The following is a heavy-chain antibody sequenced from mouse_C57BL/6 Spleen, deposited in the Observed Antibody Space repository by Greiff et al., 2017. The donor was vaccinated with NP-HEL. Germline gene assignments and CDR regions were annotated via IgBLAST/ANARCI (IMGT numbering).Heavy chain of an antibody. CDR2: ISSGGSYT. CDR1: GFTFSSYG. J-gene: IGHJ2*01. CDR3: ARHVLGPNYFDY. V-gene: IGHV5-6*01. Sequence: EVKLMESGGDLVKPGGSLKLSCAASGFTFSSYGMSWVRQTPDKRLEWVATISSGGSYTYYPDSVKGRFTISRDNAKNTLYLQMSSLKSEDTAMYYCARHVLGPNYFDYWGQGTTLTVSS.